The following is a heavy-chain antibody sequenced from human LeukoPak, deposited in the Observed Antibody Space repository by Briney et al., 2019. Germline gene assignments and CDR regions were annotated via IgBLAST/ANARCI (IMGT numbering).Heavy chain of an antibody. D-gene: IGHD4-23*01. Sequence: GRSLRLSCAASGFTFSSYVVVWVRQAPGKGLEWVAGISYDGNYKYYVDSVKGRFTISRDNSKSTLYLQMNSLRAGDTAIYYCARGNYGGDEGYYYYYGMDVWGQGTTVTVS. J-gene: IGHJ6*02. CDR1: GFTFSSYV. CDR2: ISYDGNYK. V-gene: IGHV3-30*03. CDR3: ARGNYGGDEGYYYYYGMDV.